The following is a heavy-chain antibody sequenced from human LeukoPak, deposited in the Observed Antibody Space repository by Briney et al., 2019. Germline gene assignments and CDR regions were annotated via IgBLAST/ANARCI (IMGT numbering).Heavy chain of an antibody. Sequence: ASVKVSCKTSGYSFTSYGVTWVRQAPGQGLEWMGWIGGYTGHTNYVQKFQGRVTMTTDTSTSTAYMELRSLTSDDTAVYYCARDGTCSGGSCAMDGWFDPWGQGTLVTVSS. D-gene: IGHD2-15*01. V-gene: IGHV1-18*01. J-gene: IGHJ5*02. CDR2: IGGYTGHT. CDR1: GYSFTSYG. CDR3: ARDGTCSGGSCAMDGWFDP.